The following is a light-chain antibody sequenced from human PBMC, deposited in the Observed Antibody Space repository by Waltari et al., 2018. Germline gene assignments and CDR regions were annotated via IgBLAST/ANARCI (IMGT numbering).Light chain of an antibody. CDR1: SSDVGGYHY. V-gene: IGLV2-14*03. J-gene: IGLJ2*01. CDR3: SSYISSDTLEL. CDR2: DVS. Sequence: HSALTQPASVSGSPGQSVTISCTGTSSDVGGYHYVSWYQQHPGKAPKLMLFDVSNRPSGVSNRFSGSKSGNTASLTVSGLQAEDEADYYCSSYISSDTLELFGGGTSLTVL.